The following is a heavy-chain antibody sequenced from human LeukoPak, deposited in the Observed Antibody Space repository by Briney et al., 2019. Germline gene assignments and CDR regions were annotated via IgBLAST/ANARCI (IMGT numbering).Heavy chain of an antibody. CDR2: IYTSGST. J-gene: IGHJ5*02. D-gene: IGHD6-13*01. CDR1: GGSISSYY. CDR3: ARDRGTIAAAFP. V-gene: IGHV4-4*07. Sequence: SETLSLTCTVSGGSISSYYWSWIRQPAGKGLEWIGRIYTSGSTNYDPSLKSRVTMSVDTSKNQFSLQLSSVTAADTAVYYCARDRGTIAAAFPWGQGTLVTVSS.